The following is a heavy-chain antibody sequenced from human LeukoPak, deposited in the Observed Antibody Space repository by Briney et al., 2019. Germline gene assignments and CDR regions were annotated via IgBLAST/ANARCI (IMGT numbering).Heavy chain of an antibody. V-gene: IGHV3-30-3*01. CDR2: ISYDGTEK. D-gene: IGHD5-12*01. CDR3: ATTSRAYSNYDSPFDY. J-gene: IGHJ4*02. Sequence: PGRSLRLSCAVSGFSFSSHAMHWLRQAPGKGLEWVAVISYDGTEKNYADSVKGRFTISRDNSKNTLYLQMTSLRAEETAVYYCATTSRAYSNYDSPFDYWGQGTLVTVSS. CDR1: GFSFSSHA.